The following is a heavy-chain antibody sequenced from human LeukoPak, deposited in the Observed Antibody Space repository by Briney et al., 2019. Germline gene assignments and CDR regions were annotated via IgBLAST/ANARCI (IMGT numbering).Heavy chain of an antibody. CDR3: AKVVRWLDPDFDY. Sequence: PGGSLRLSCAASGFTFSGSAMHWVRQASGKGLEWVGRIRSKANSYATAYAASVKGRFTISRDDSKNTAYLQINSLRPEDTAVYYCAKVVRWLDPDFDYWGQGTLVTVSS. V-gene: IGHV3-73*01. J-gene: IGHJ4*02. D-gene: IGHD6-19*01. CDR1: GFTFSGSA. CDR2: IRSKANSYAT.